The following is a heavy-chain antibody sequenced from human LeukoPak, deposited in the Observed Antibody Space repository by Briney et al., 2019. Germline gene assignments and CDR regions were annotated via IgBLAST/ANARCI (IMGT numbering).Heavy chain of an antibody. J-gene: IGHJ5*02. CDR1: GGSINRYY. V-gene: IGHV4-4*07. CDR2: IYTSGST. D-gene: IGHD2-21*01. Sequence: PSETLSLTCTVSGGSINRYYWSWIRQPAGKGLEWIGRIYTSGSTNYNPSLKSRVTMSVDTSKNQFSLKLSSVTAADTAVYYCARDPRIHGWFDPWGQGTLVTVSS. CDR3: ARDPRIHGWFDP.